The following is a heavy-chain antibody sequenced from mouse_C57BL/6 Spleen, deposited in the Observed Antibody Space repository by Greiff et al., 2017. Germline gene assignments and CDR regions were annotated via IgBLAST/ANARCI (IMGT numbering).Heavy chain of an antibody. V-gene: IGHV1-80*01. J-gene: IGHJ2*01. CDR2: IYPGDGDT. CDR1: GYAFSSYW. CDR3: ARSGYYGNYGYFDY. D-gene: IGHD2-1*01. Sequence: QVQLQQSGAELVKPGASVKISCKASGYAFSSYWMNWVHQRPGKGLEWIGQIYPGDGDTNYNGKFKGKATLTADKSSSTAYMQLSSLTSEDSAVYFCARSGYYGNYGYFDYWGQGTTLTVSS.